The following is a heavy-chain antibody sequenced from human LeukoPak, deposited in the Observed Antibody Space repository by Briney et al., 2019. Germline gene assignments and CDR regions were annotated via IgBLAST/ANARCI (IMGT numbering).Heavy chain of an antibody. CDR3: AKYSSGWYYYFDY. CDR2: SSGSGGST. V-gene: IGHV3-23*01. J-gene: IGHJ4*02. Sequence: GGSLRLSCAASGFTVTSNYMSWVRQAPGKGLEWVSSSSGSGGSTYYADSVKGRFTISRDNSKNTLYLQMNSLRAEDTAVYYCAKYSSGWYYYFDYWGQGTLVTVSS. D-gene: IGHD6-19*01. CDR1: GFTVTSNY.